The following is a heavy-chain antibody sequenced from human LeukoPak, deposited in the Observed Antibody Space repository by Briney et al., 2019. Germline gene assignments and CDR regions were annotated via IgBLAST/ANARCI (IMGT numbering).Heavy chain of an antibody. CDR3: ARHLRGSSSWYSSWFDP. CDR1: GGSISSSTYY. D-gene: IGHD6-13*01. V-gene: IGHV4-39*01. Sequence: SETLSLTCTVSGGSISSSTYYWGWIRQPPGKGLEWIGSIYYSGSTYYNPSLKSRVTISVDTSKNQFSLKLTSVTAADTAVYYCARHLRGSSSWYSSWFDPWGQGTLVTVSS. CDR2: IYYSGST. J-gene: IGHJ5*02.